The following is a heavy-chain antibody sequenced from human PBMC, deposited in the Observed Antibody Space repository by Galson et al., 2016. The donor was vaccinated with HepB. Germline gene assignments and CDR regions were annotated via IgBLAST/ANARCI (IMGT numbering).Heavy chain of an antibody. J-gene: IGHJ4*02. CDR2: IYYSGSA. Sequence: TLSLTCTVSGASINSGGYSWSWIRQHPGKGLEWIGYIYYSGSAYYNPSLKSRVSSSVDRSKNQFSLRLSSVTAADTAVYYCARFGVTHYWGQGTLVTVSS. V-gene: IGHV4-31*03. CDR3: ARFGVTHY. CDR1: GASINSGGYS. D-gene: IGHD3-3*01.